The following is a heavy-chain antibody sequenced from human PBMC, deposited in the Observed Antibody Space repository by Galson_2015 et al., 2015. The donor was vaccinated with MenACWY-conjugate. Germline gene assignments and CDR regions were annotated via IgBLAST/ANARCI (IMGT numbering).Heavy chain of an antibody. J-gene: IGHJ4*02. Sequence: SLRLSCAASGFTFSSYGMHWVRQAPGKGLEWVAVISYDGSNKYYADSVKGRFTISRDNSKNTLYLQMNSLRAEDTAVYYCAKSSSAAASLGDYWGQGTLVTVSS. CDR3: AKSSSAAASLGDY. V-gene: IGHV3-30*18. CDR1: GFTFSSYG. D-gene: IGHD6-13*01. CDR2: ISYDGSNK.